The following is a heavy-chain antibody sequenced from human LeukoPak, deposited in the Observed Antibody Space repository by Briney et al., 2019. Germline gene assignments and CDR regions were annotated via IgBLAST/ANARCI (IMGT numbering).Heavy chain of an antibody. D-gene: IGHD3-22*01. J-gene: IGHJ4*02. Sequence: SETLSLTCTVSGGSISSSSYYWGWIRQPPGKGLEWIGSIYYSGSTYYNPSLKSRVTISVDTSKNQFSLKLSSVTAADTAVYYCARARYYYDSSGYHYFDYWGQGTLVTVSS. CDR1: GGSISSSSYY. V-gene: IGHV4-39*01. CDR3: ARARYYYDSSGYHYFDY. CDR2: IYYSGST.